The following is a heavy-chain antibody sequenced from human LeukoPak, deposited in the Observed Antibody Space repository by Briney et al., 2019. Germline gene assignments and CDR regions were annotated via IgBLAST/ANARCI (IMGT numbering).Heavy chain of an antibody. J-gene: IGHJ3*02. D-gene: IGHD5-18*01. CDR1: GGSISSYY. CDR3: ARDPGYSYGSDAFDI. V-gene: IGHV4-59*01. Sequence: SETLSLTCTVSGGSISSYYWSWIRQPPGTGLEWIGYIYYSGSTNYNPSLKSRVTISVDTSKNQFSLKLSSVTAADTAVYYCARDPGYSYGSDAFDIWGQGTMVTVSS. CDR2: IYYSGST.